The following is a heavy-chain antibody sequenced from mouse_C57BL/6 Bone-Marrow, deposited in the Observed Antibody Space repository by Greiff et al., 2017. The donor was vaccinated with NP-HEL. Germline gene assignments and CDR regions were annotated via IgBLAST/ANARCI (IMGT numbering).Heavy chain of an antibody. J-gene: IGHJ2*01. CDR3: ARDLFYYRDY. D-gene: IGHD2-14*01. V-gene: IGHV1-81*01. CDR1: GYTFTSYG. CDR2: IYPRSGNT. Sequence: VKLVESGAELARPGASVKLSCKASGYTFTSYGISWVKQRTGQGLEWIGEIYPRSGNTYYNEKFKGKATLTADKSSSTAYMELRSLTSEDSAVYFCARDLFYYRDYWGQGTTLTVSS.